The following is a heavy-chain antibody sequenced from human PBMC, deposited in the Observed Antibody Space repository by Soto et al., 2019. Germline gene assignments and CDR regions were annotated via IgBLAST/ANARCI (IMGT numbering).Heavy chain of an antibody. D-gene: IGHD4-17*01. V-gene: IGHV1-18*01. Sequence: QVQLVQSGAEVKKPGASVKVSCKASGYTFTSYGISWVRQAPGQGLEWMGWISAYNGNTNYAQKLQGRVTMTTDTSTSTAYMELRSLRSDDTAVYYCASDLWVETRDDYSDYARRWGWFDPWGQGTLVTVSS. CDR3: ASDLWVETRDDYSDYARRWGWFDP. J-gene: IGHJ5*02. CDR2: ISAYNGNT. CDR1: GYTFTSYG.